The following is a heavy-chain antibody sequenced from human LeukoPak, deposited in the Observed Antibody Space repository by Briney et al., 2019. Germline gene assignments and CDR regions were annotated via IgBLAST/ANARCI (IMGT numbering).Heavy chain of an antibody. D-gene: IGHD3-16*02. CDR2: INPNSGGT. CDR1: GYTFTGYY. J-gene: IGHJ4*02. Sequence: ASVKVSCKASGYTFTGYYMHWVRQAPGQGLEWMGWINPNSGGTNYAQKFQGRVTMTRDTSISTAYMELSRLRSDDTAVYYCARGRGRYDYVWGSYRYQSHFDYWGQGTLVTVSS. CDR3: ARGRGRYDYVWGSYRYQSHFDY. V-gene: IGHV1-2*02.